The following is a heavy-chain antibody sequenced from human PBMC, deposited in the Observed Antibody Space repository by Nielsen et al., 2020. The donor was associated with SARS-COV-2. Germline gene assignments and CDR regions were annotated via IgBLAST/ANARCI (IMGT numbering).Heavy chain of an antibody. J-gene: IGHJ6*02. Sequence: WIRQPPGKGLEWVSYISSSSSTIYYADSVKGRFTISRDNAKNSLYLQMNSLRAEDTAVYYCAREGKDIVVVPAAHGMDVWGQGTTVTVSS. CDR2: ISSSSSTI. D-gene: IGHD2-2*01. CDR3: AREGKDIVVVPAAHGMDV. V-gene: IGHV3-48*01.